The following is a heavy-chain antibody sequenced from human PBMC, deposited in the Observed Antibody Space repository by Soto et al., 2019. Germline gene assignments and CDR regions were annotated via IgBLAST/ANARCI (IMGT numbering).Heavy chain of an antibody. CDR2: IYDGGST. CDR3: AKDRGYGGYYYAMDV. J-gene: IGHJ6*02. Sequence: EVQLVESGGGLVQPGGSLRLSCAASGLPVRSNYMSWVRQAPGKGLEWVSVIYDGGSTYYADSAKGRFTISRDNSKNTLYLQMNSLRAEDTAAYYCAKDRGYGGYYYAMDVWGQGTTVTVSS. V-gene: IGHV3-53*04. D-gene: IGHD5-12*01. CDR1: GLPVRSNY.